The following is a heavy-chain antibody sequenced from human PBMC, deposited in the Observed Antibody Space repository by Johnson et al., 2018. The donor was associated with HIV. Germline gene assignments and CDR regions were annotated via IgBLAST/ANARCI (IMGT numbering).Heavy chain of an antibody. V-gene: IGHV3-74*03. CDR1: GSKYAASG. CDR3: ARDRKWVAARSGDAFDI. Sequence: EVQLVESGGGLVQPGVSPRVSCAASGSKYAASGLPFSNYAVKWVSHTPGGVRGSSFADSVMCRFTISRDNAKNTLYLQMNSLRAEDTAVYYCARDRKWVAARSGDAFDIWGQGTMVTVSS. J-gene: IGHJ3*02. D-gene: IGHD6-6*01. CDR2: TPGGVRGS.